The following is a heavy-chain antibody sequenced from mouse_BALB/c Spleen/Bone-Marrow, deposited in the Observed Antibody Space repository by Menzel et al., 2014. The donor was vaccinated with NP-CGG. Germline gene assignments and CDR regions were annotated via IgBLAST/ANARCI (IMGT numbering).Heavy chain of an antibody. Sequence: VHVKQSGAELVKPGASVKLSCTASGFNIKDTYMHWVKQRPEQGLEWIGRIDPANGNTKYDPKFQGKATITADTSSNTAYLQLSSLTSEDTAVYYCARWEPGRAWFAYWGQGTLVTVSA. J-gene: IGHJ3*01. CDR2: IDPANGNT. CDR3: ARWEPGRAWFAY. D-gene: IGHD4-1*01. V-gene: IGHV14-3*02. CDR1: GFNIKDTY.